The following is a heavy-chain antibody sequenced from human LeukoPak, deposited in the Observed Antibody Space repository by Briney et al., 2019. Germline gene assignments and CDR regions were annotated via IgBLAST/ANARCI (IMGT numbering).Heavy chain of an antibody. V-gene: IGHV3-23*01. CDR2: ISGGGGST. J-gene: IGHJ4*02. CDR3: AKGPSAYSGYEDF. Sequence: GGSLRLSCAASGFTLSSYAMSWVRQAPGKGLKWVSVISGGGGSTYYADSVKGRFTISRDNSKNTLYLQMNSLTAEDTAVYYCAKGPSAYSGYEDFWGQGTLVTVSS. D-gene: IGHD5-12*01. CDR1: GFTLSSYA.